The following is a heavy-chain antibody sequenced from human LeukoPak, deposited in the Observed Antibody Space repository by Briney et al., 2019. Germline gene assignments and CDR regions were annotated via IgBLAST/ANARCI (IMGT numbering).Heavy chain of an antibody. Sequence: ASVKVSCKASGYTLIDYYIHWVRQAPGQGLEWMGWVNTDNGGTNYAQKFQGRVTMTRDTSINTAYMELSRLRSDDTALYYCARPPGRDGYNRYDYWGLGTVVTVSS. CDR2: VNTDNGGT. J-gene: IGHJ4*02. CDR3: ARPPGRDGYNRYDY. D-gene: IGHD5-24*01. CDR1: GYTLIDYY. V-gene: IGHV1-2*02.